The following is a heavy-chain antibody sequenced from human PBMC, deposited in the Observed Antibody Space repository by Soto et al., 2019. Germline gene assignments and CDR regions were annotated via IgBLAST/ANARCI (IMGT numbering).Heavy chain of an antibody. CDR2: IIPILGIA. D-gene: IGHD2-2*01. Sequence: GASVTVSCKASGGTFSSYTISWVRPAPGQGLEWMGRIIPILGIANYAQKFQGRVTITADKSTSTAYMELSSLRSEDTAVYYCARDGGVVPAAFYFDYSGQGTLVTVSS. CDR1: GGTFSSYT. V-gene: IGHV1-69*04. CDR3: ARDGGVVPAAFYFDY. J-gene: IGHJ4*02.